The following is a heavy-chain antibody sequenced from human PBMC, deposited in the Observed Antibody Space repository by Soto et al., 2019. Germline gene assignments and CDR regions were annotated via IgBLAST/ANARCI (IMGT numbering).Heavy chain of an antibody. Sequence: GGSLRLSCAASGFSFSSYGMHWVRQAPGKGLEWVAVIWYDGSNKYYADSVKGRFTISRDNSKNTLYLQMNSLRAEDTAVYYCARDYSTLLRYHDSSGPDYWGQGTLVTVSS. D-gene: IGHD3-22*01. V-gene: IGHV3-33*01. CDR3: ARDYSTLLRYHDSSGPDY. CDR2: IWYDGSNK. CDR1: GFSFSSYG. J-gene: IGHJ4*02.